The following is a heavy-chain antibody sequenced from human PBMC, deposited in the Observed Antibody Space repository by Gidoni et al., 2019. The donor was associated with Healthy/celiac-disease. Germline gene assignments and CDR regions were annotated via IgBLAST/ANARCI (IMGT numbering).Heavy chain of an antibody. Sequence: QVQLVQSGAEVKKPGSSVKVSCKASGGTFSSYAISWVRQAPGQGLEWMGGIIPIFGTANYAQKFQGRVTITADESTSTAYMELSSLRSEDTAVYYCAGGQSPYLEWLIETEYYYGMDVWGQGTTVTVSS. CDR3: AGGQSPYLEWLIETEYYYGMDV. CDR1: GGTFSSYA. CDR2: IIPIFGTA. V-gene: IGHV1-69*01. D-gene: IGHD3-3*01. J-gene: IGHJ6*02.